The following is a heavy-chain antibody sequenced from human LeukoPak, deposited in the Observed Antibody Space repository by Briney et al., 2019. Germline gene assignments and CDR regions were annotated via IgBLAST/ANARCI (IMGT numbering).Heavy chain of an antibody. CDR1: GGSISTFY. CDR2: VYYSGST. Sequence: SETLFLTCTVSGGSISTFYWSWLRQPPGKQLEWIGCVYYSGSTNYNPSFKTRVTISVDTSKNQFSLKLSSVTPADTAVYYCARVDYVSSGYFDYWGQGTLVTVSS. J-gene: IGHJ4*02. V-gene: IGHV4-59*01. CDR3: ARVDYVSSGYFDY. D-gene: IGHD3-22*01.